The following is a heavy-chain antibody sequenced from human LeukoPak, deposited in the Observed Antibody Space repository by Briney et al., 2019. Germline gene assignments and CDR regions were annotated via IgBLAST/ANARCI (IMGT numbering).Heavy chain of an antibody. CDR1: GGTFSSYA. J-gene: IGHJ4*02. Sequence: SVKVSCKASGGTFSSYAISWVRQAPGQGLEWMGGIIPIFGTANYAQKFQGRVTITADESTSTAYMELSSLRSEDTAVYYCARAVVVAATTLGYWGQGTLVTVSS. CDR3: ARAVVVAATTLGY. D-gene: IGHD2-15*01. CDR2: IIPIFGTA. V-gene: IGHV1-69*01.